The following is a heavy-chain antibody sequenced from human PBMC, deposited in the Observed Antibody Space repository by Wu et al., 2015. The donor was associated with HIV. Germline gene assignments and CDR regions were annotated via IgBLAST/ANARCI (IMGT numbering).Heavy chain of an antibody. CDR2: IRPDSGAT. CDR1: GYSFTAHY. J-gene: IGHJ4*02. V-gene: IGHV1-2*02. D-gene: IGHD3-10*02. Sequence: QVQLVQSGAEVTKPGASVRVSCQTSGYSFTAHYIHWVRQAPGQGLEWMGWIRPDSGATNYAEKFEDRVTMTRDTSINTVYMELRSLRSDDTAVYYCARVTYVRRGWGQGTLVTVSS. CDR3: ARVTYVRRG.